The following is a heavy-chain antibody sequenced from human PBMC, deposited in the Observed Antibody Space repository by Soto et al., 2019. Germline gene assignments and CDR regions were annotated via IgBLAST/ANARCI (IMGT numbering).Heavy chain of an antibody. CDR1: GYTFTSYA. Sequence: ASVKVSCKASGYTFTSYAMHWVRQAPGQRLEWMGWINAGNGNTKYSQKFQGRVTITRDTSASTAYMELSSLRSEDTAVYYCAIRAVAGTEFQHWGQGTLVTVSS. V-gene: IGHV1-3*01. CDR3: AIRAVAGTEFQH. J-gene: IGHJ1*01. CDR2: INAGNGNT. D-gene: IGHD6-19*01.